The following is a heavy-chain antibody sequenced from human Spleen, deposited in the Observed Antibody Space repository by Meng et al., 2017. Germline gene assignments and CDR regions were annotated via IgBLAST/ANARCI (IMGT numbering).Heavy chain of an antibody. V-gene: IGHV1-2*02. Sequence: ASVKVSCKASGYTFTCYYRHWVRQAPGQGLEWMGWINPNSGGTNYAQKFQGRVTMTSDTSISTAYMELSRLRSDDTAMYYCARDEDISAAGKLFGDYWGQGPLVTVS. CDR3: ARDEDISAAGKLFGDY. CDR2: INPNSGGT. D-gene: IGHD6-25*01. CDR1: GYTFTCYY. J-gene: IGHJ4*02.